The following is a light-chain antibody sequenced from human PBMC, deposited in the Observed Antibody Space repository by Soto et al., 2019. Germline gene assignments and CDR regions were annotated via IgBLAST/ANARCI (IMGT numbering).Light chain of an antibody. CDR3: QQRYSSLRT. CDR2: AEL. V-gene: IGKV1-39*01. CDR1: KSISRY. J-gene: IGKJ1*01. Sequence: DSNFAQSPSSXSAFSGHGVPTPFWESKSISRYLPWYQQQPGKDXTXXLHAELNFQSGAHPSFSGSGSGKDFNLNISSIQDEVFATYYCQQRYSSLRTFGQGTKVDI.